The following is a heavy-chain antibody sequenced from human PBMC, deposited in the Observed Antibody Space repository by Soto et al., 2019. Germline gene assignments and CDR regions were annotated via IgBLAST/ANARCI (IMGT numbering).Heavy chain of an antibody. J-gene: IGHJ3*02. CDR2: INYSGRT. Sequence: SETLSLTCSVSGDSFSSGSYYWGWIRQPPGRGLEWFGNINYSGRTYYNPSLKRRVTISVDTSKNQLSLKLRSVTAADTAIYYCARLQGGTFDIWGQGSMVTVSS. CDR3: ARLQGGTFDI. D-gene: IGHD2-15*01. CDR1: GDSFSSGSYY. V-gene: IGHV4-39*01.